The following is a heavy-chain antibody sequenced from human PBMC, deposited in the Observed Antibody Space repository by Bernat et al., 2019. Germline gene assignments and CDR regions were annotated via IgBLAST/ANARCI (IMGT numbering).Heavy chain of an antibody. Sequence: QVQLVQSGAEVKKPGSSVKVSCKASGGTFSSYAISWVRQAPGQGLEWMGRIIPILGIANYAQKFQGRVTITADKSTSTAYMELSSLRSEDTAVYYCARDEEYCTNGVCQHYYYYGMDVWGQGTTVTVSS. CDR1: GGTFSSYA. D-gene: IGHD2-8*01. V-gene: IGHV1-69*04. CDR2: IIPILGIA. J-gene: IGHJ6*02. CDR3: ARDEEYCTNGVCQHYYYYGMDV.